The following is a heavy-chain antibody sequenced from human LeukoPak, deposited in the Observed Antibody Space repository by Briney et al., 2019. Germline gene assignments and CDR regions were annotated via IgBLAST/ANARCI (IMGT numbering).Heavy chain of an antibody. D-gene: IGHD5-12*01. CDR3: AKRGYSGYDPFDY. V-gene: IGHV3-23*01. CDR2: ISGSGGST. CDR1: GFTFNSYD. Sequence: GGSLRLSCAASGFTFNSYDMSWVRQAPGKGLEWVSAISGSGGSTFYADSVKGRFTISRDNSKNTLYLQMNSLRAEDTAVFYCAKRGYSGYDPFDYWGQGTLVTVSS. J-gene: IGHJ4*02.